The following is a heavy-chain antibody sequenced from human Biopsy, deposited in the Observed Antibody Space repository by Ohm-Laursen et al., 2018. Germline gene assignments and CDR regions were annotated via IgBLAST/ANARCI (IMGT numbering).Heavy chain of an antibody. CDR2: INPNNDNT. CDR1: GYTFTSYY. CDR3: ARGPRGLVVITTSALYFDY. J-gene: IGHJ4*02. V-gene: IGHV1-46*01. Sequence: ASVKVSCKASGYTFTSYYLHWVRQAPGQGLEWMGRINPNNDNTAYAQKFQGRITMTKDTSTSTVYMDLSSLTFDDSAVYYCARGPRGLVVITTSALYFDYWGQGNLVTVSS. D-gene: IGHD3-22*01.